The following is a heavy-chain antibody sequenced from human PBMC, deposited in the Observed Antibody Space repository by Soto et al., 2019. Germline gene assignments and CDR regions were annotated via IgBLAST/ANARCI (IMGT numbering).Heavy chain of an antibody. CDR1: GGSISSYY. CDR3: ARRLTASPYDFGMDV. D-gene: IGHD3-3*01. V-gene: IGHV4-59*08. Sequence: SETLSLTCTVSGGSISSYYWSWIRQPPGKGLEWIGYIYYSGSTNYNPSLKSRVTISVDTSKNQFSLKLSSVTAADTVVYYCARRLTASPYDFGMDVWGKGTTVTVSS. J-gene: IGHJ6*04. CDR2: IYYSGST.